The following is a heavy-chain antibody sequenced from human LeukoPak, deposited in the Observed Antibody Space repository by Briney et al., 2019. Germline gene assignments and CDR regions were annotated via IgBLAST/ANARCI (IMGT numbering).Heavy chain of an antibody. D-gene: IGHD4-17*01. V-gene: IGHV1-69*04. CDR2: IIPILGIA. J-gene: IGHJ3*02. CDR3: ASLYSAPLDSTTVTTAAYDAFDI. CDR1: GGTFSSYA. Sequence: GASVKVSCKASGGTFSSYAISWVRQAPGQGLEWMGRIIPILGIANYAQKFQGRVTITADKSTSTAYMELSSLRSEDTAVYYCASLYSAPLDSTTVTTAAYDAFDIWGQGTMVTVSS.